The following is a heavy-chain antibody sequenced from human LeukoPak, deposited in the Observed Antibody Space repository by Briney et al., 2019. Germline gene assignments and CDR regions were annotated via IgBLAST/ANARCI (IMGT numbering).Heavy chain of an antibody. J-gene: IGHJ4*02. Sequence: GGSLRLSCAASGFTFTTYGMHWVRQAPGKGLEWVALIWYDGSSEYYAESVKGRFTISRDNSKNTVYLQMNSLRAEDTAVYYCARDRLSSSRNNYFDYWGQGTLVTVSS. V-gene: IGHV3-33*01. CDR2: IWYDGSSE. CDR1: GFTFTTYG. CDR3: ARDRLSSSRNNYFDY. D-gene: IGHD6-13*01.